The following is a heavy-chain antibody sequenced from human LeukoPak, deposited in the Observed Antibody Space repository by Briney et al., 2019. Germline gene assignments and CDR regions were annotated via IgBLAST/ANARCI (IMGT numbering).Heavy chain of an antibody. Sequence: PGGSLRLSCAASGFTFSSYAMSWVRQAPGKGLEWVSALTDSGGSTYYADSVKGRFTISKDNSKNTLYLQMNSLRAEDTAVYYCAKGNHPYYDSSGQDYWGQGTLVTVSS. V-gene: IGHV3-23*01. D-gene: IGHD3-22*01. J-gene: IGHJ4*02. CDR1: GFTFSSYA. CDR3: AKGNHPYYDSSGQDY. CDR2: LTDSGGST.